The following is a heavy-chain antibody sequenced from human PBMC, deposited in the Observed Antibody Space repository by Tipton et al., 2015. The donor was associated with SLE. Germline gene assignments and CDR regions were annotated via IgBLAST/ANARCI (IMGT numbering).Heavy chain of an antibody. Sequence: SLRLSCKASGFPFSSYTMNWVRQAPGKGLEWLSYISETGEAIYYADSVKGRFTISRDTATDSLYLHMHTLRAEDTALYFCARGRRVELSDHYYMDVWGKGTTVIVSS. CDR3: ARGRRVELSDHYYMDV. CDR1: GFPFSSYT. J-gene: IGHJ6*03. CDR2: ISETGEAI. V-gene: IGHV3-48*01. D-gene: IGHD1-7*01.